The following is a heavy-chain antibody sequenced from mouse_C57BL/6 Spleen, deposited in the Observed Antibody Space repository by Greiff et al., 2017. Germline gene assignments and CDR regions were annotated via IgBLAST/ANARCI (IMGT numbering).Heavy chain of an antibody. CDR2: IYPGSGNT. J-gene: IGHJ2*01. Sequence: VQLQQSGPELVKPGASVKISCKASGYSFTSYYIHWVKQRPGQGLEWIGWIYPGSGNTKYNEKFKGKATLTADTSSSTAYMQLSSLTSEDSAVYYCARGYYGSESHFDYWGQGTTLTVSS. CDR3: ARGYYGSESHFDY. CDR1: GYSFTSYY. D-gene: IGHD1-1*01. V-gene: IGHV1-66*01.